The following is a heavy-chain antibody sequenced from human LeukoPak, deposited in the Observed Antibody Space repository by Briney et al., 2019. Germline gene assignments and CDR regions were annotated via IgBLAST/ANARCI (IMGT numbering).Heavy chain of an antibody. V-gene: IGHV3-21*01. D-gene: IGHD3-22*01. CDR1: GFTFSSYS. CDR2: ISSSSSYI. J-gene: IGHJ4*02. CDR3: ARDSHYYDSREDFDY. Sequence: PGGSLRLSCAASGFTFSSYSMNWVRQAPGKGLEWVSSISSSSSYIYYADSVKGRFTISRDNAKNSLYLQMNSLRAEDTAVYYCARDSHYYDSREDFDYWGQGTLVTVSS.